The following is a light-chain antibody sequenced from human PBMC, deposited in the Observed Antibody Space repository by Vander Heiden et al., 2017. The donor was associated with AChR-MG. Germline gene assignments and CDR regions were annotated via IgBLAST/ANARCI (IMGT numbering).Light chain of an antibody. J-gene: IGLJ3*02. Sequence: QSVATQPPSASGTPGQRVTTSCSGSRPNIGSNTVNWYQQVPGTAPKLLIYTNNQRPSGVPDRFSGSKSGTSASLAISGLQSEDEADYYCAAWDDRLNVVVFGGGTKLTVL. CDR3: AAWDDRLNVVV. CDR1: RPNIGSNT. CDR2: TNN. V-gene: IGLV1-44*01.